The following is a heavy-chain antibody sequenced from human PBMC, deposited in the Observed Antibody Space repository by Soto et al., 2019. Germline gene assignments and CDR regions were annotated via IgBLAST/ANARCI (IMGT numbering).Heavy chain of an antibody. V-gene: IGHV1-3*01. D-gene: IGHD6-19*01. CDR2: INAGNGNT. J-gene: IGHJ3*02. CDR1: GYTFTSYA. CDR3: ARDRQCLVDAFDI. Sequence: QVQLVQSGAEVKKPGASVKVSCKASGYTFTSYAMHWVRQAPGQRLEWMGWINAGNGNTKYSQKFQGRVTITRDTSASTAYMELSSLRSEDTDVYYCARDRQCLVDAFDIWGQGTMVTVSS.